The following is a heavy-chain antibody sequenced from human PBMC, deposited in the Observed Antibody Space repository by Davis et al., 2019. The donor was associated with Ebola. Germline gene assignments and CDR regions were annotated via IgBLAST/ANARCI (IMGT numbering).Heavy chain of an antibody. D-gene: IGHD2-2*01. J-gene: IGHJ6*02. V-gene: IGHV1-46*01. CDR1: GYTFTSYY. CDR3: AREEDQLLFFYYYGMDV. Sequence: ASVKVSCKASGYTFTSYYMHWVRQAPGQGLEWMGIINPSGGSTSYAQKFQGRVTITRDTSASTAYMELSSLRSEDTAVYYCAREEDQLLFFYYYGMDVWGQGTTVTVSS. CDR2: INPSGGST.